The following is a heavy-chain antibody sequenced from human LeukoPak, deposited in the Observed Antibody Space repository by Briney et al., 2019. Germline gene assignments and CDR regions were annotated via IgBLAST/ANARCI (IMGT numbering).Heavy chain of an antibody. CDR3: ARQLAAGNDAFDI. Sequence: SETLSLTCTVSGVDIYSSTYYWAWTRQPPGKGLEFIGSIYYNEDTYSNPSLKSRLTISVDTSTNQFSLRLNSVTAADTAVYFCARQLAAGNDAFDIWGQGTMVTVSS. V-gene: IGHV4-39*01. CDR2: IYYNEDT. D-gene: IGHD2-15*01. J-gene: IGHJ3*02. CDR1: GVDIYSSTYY.